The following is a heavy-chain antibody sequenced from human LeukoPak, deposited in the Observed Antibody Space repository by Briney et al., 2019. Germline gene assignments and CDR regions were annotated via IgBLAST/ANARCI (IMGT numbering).Heavy chain of an antibody. V-gene: IGHV3-53*01. CDR3: ATTSSSDAFDI. Sequence: PGGSLRLSCAASGFTVSSNYMSWVRQAPGKGLEWVSLFYSGGTTYYADSVKGRFTISRDNSKNTLYLQMNGLRAEDTAVYYCATTSSSDAFDIWGQGTMVTVSS. CDR2: FYSGGTT. D-gene: IGHD6-13*01. CDR1: GFTVSSNY. J-gene: IGHJ3*02.